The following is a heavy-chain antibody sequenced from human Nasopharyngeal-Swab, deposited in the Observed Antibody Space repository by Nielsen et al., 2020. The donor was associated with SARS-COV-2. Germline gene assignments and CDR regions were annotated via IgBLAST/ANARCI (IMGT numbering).Heavy chain of an antibody. V-gene: IGHV1-58*01. CDR2: IVVGSGNT. Sequence: KVSCKASGFTFTSSAVQWVRQARGQRLEWIGWIVVGSGNTNYAQKFQERVTITRDMSTSTAYMELSSLRSEDTAVYYCAGGYCSGGSCYPPEGYWGQGTLVTSPQ. D-gene: IGHD2-15*01. CDR1: GFTFTSSA. CDR3: AGGYCSGGSCYPPEGY. J-gene: IGHJ4*02.